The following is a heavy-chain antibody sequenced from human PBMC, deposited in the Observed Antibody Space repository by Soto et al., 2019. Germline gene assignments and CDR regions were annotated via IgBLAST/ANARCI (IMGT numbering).Heavy chain of an antibody. V-gene: IGHV3-53*01. CDR3: ARDALGLDV. CDR2: LTANGNT. CDR1: GFAVSATY. J-gene: IGHJ6*02. Sequence: LRLSCVVSGFAVSATYISWVRQAPGQGLEWVSVLTANGNTSYADAVKGRFAVSRDISKNTVYLQLNSVTVEDTGLYYCARDALGLDVWGQGTTVTVSS.